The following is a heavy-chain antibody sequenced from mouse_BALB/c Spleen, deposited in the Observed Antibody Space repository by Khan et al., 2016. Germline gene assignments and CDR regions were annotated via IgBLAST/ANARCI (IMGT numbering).Heavy chain of an antibody. CDR2: INTYTGDP. D-gene: IGHD1-1*01. V-gene: IGHV9-3-1*01. CDR3: ARPEYGSSRGFAY. Sequence: QIQLVQSGPELKKPGETVRISCKASGYTFTNYGMNWVKQAPGKGLKWMGWINTYTGDPTYADDFKGRFAFSLETSASTAYLQINNLKNEDTATSSCARPEYGSSRGFAYWGQGTLVTVSA. J-gene: IGHJ3*01. CDR1: GYTFTNYG.